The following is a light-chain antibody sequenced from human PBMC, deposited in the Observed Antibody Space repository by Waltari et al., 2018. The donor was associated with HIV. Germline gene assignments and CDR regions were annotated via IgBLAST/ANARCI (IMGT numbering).Light chain of an antibody. V-gene: IGKV2D-29*01. J-gene: IGKJ2*01. Sequence: IVMTQTPLSLAVTPGQSASFSCRSSQSLLHSDGKTYLYWYLQKSGQPPQLLIYEVTNRFSGVPHRFSGSGSGTNFTLRISRVEADDAGTYYCMQSLQRLYTFGQG. CDR1: QSLLHSDGKTY. CDR2: EVT. CDR3: MQSLQRLYT.